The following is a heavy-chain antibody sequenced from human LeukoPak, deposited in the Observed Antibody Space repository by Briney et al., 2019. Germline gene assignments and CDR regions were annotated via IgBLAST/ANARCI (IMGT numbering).Heavy chain of an antibody. CDR3: AKNGEPHYYMDV. Sequence: GGSLRLSCAAPGFTVTTSYLSWVRQAPGKGLEWVSVIYSGGRTYYADSVKGRFTISRDNSKNTLFLQMNSLRAEDTAVYYCAKNGEPHYYMDVLGKGNTVTVSS. V-gene: IGHV3-53*01. CDR2: IYSGGRT. CDR1: GFTVTTSY. J-gene: IGHJ6*03. D-gene: IGHD1-14*01.